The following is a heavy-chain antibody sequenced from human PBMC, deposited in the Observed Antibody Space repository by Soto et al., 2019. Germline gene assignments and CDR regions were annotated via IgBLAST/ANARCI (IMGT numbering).Heavy chain of an antibody. D-gene: IGHD3-22*01. V-gene: IGHV4-34*01. Sequence: PSETLSLTCAVYGGSFSGYYWSWIRQPPGKGLEWIGEINHSGSTNYNPSLKSRVTISVDTSKNQFSLKLSSVTAADTAVYYCASLHYFDSSGYSVDDAFDIRAQRTTVTGSS. CDR1: GGSFSGYY. CDR3: ASLHYFDSSGYSVDDAFDI. CDR2: INHSGST. J-gene: IGHJ3*02.